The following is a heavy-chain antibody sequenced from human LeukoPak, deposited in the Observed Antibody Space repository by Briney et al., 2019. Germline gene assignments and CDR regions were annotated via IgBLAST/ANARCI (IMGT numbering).Heavy chain of an antibody. D-gene: IGHD2-15*01. CDR3: ARVDGHSD. CDR1: GFTFSTYA. CDR2: ISYDGSNK. Sequence: GGSLRLSCAASGFTFSTYAMHWVRQAPGKGLEWVAVISYDGSNKYYADSVKGRFTISRDNSKNTLYLQMNSLRAEDTAVYYCARVDGHSDWGQGTLVTVSS. J-gene: IGHJ4*02. V-gene: IGHV3-30-3*01.